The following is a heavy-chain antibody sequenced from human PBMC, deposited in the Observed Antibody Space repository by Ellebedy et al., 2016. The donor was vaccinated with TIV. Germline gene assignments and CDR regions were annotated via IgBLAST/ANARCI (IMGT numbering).Heavy chain of an antibody. CDR2: ISAYNGNT. D-gene: IGHD4-17*01. Sequence: AASVKVSCKASGYTFTSYGISWVRQPPGQGLEWMGWISAYNGNTNYAQKLQGRVTMTTDTSTSTAYMELRSLRSDDTAVYYCARDEGNYGVQAPFDYWGQGTLVTVSS. CDR3: ARDEGNYGVQAPFDY. J-gene: IGHJ4*02. V-gene: IGHV1-18*01. CDR1: GYTFTSYG.